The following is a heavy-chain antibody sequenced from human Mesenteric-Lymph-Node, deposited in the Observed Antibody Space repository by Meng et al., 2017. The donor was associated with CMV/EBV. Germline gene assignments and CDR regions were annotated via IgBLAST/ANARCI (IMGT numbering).Heavy chain of an antibody. CDR3: ARVGRNKKEGYCSSTSCPWVY. CDR1: GYTFTSYD. CDR2: MNPNSGNT. J-gene: IGHJ4*02. Sequence: ASVKVSCKASGYTFTSYDINWVRQATGQGLEWMGWMNPNSGNTGYAQKFQGRVTITRNTSISTAYMELSSLRSEDTAVYYCARVGRNKKEGYCSSTSCPWVYWGQGTLVTVSS. D-gene: IGHD2-2*01. V-gene: IGHV1-8*03.